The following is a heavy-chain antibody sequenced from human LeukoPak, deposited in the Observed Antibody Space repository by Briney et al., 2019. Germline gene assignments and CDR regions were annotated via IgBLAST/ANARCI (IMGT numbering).Heavy chain of an antibody. D-gene: IGHD3-22*01. Sequence: SETLSLTCTVSGGSISSSSYYWGWIRQPPGKGLECIGSIYYSGSTNYNPSLKSRVTISVDTSKNQFSLKLSSATAADTAVYYCARGLYYYDCSGFDYWGQGTLVTVSS. CDR2: IYYSGST. J-gene: IGHJ4*02. V-gene: IGHV4-39*07. CDR3: ARGLYYYDCSGFDY. CDR1: GGSISSSSYY.